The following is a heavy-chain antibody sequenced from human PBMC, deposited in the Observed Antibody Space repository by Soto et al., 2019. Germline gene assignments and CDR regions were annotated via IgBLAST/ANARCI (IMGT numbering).Heavy chain of an antibody. CDR2: IIPIFDTA. CDR3: ARGMATVYYFDY. V-gene: IGHV1-69*01. J-gene: IGHJ4*02. D-gene: IGHD4-4*01. Sequence: QVQLVQSGAEVKKPGSSVMVSCKASGGTFSSGYEISWVRQAPGQGLEWMAGIIPIFDTANNAKNFQGRLTITADESTTTAYMELSSLTSDDTAVYYCARGMATVYYFDYWGQGTQVTVSS. CDR1: GGTFSSGYE.